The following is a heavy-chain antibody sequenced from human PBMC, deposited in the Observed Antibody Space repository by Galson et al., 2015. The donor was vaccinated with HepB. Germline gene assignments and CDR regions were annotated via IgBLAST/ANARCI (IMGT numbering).Heavy chain of an antibody. J-gene: IGHJ4*02. Sequence: SLRLSCAASGFTFSSYAMHWVRRAPGKGLEWVAVISYDGSNKYYADSVKGRFTISRDNSKNTLYLQMNSLRAEDTAVYYCARDGDINLWFGDHRPEYYFDYWGQGTLVTVSS. CDR1: GFTFSSYA. CDR3: ARDGDINLWFGDHRPEYYFDY. D-gene: IGHD3-10*01. V-gene: IGHV3-30*04. CDR2: ISYDGSNK.